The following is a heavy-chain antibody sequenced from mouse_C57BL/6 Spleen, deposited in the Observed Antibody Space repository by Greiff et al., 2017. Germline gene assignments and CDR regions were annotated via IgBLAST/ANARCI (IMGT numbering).Heavy chain of an antibody. Sequence: EVQLVESGGGLVKPGGSLKLSCAASGFTFSSYAMSWVRQTPEKRLEWVATISDGGSYTYYPDNVKGRFTISRDNAKNNLYLQMSHLKSEDTAMYYCARVGGNYDWFAYWGQGTLVTVSA. CDR3: ARVGGNYDWFAY. V-gene: IGHV5-4*01. CDR2: ISDGGSYT. D-gene: IGHD1-1*02. CDR1: GFTFSSYA. J-gene: IGHJ3*01.